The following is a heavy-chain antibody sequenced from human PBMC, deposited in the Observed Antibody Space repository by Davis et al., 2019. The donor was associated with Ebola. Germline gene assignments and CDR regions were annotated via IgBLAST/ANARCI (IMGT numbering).Heavy chain of an antibody. J-gene: IGHJ5*02. CDR1: GYTFTSYA. CDR3: ARYYDFWTTHWFDP. CDR2: INAGNGNT. D-gene: IGHD3-3*01. V-gene: IGHV1-3*01. Sequence: ASVKVSCKASGYTFTSYAMHWVRHAPGQRLEWMGWINAGNGNTKYSQKFQGRVTITRDTSASTAYMELSSLRSEDTAVYYCARYYDFWTTHWFDPWGQGTLVTVSS.